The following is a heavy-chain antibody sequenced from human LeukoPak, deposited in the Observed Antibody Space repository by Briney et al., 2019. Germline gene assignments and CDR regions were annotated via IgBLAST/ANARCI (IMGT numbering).Heavy chain of an antibody. CDR2: ISGSGGST. CDR1: GFTFSSYA. CDR3: AKDVTVRGVIHFDY. J-gene: IGHJ4*02. Sequence: PGGSLRLSCAASGFTFSSYAMSWVCQAPGKGLEWVSAISGSGGSTYYADSVKGRFTISRDNSKNTLYLQMNSLRAEDTAVYYCAKDVTVRGVIHFDYWGQGTLVTVSS. D-gene: IGHD3-10*01. V-gene: IGHV3-23*01.